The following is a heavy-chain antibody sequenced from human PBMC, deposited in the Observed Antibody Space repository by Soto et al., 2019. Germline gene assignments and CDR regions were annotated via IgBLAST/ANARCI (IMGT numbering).Heavy chain of an antibody. CDR2: INPSGGST. D-gene: IGHD6-19*01. Sequence: ASVKVSCKASGYTFTSYYMHWVRQAPGQGLEWMGIINPSGGSTSYAQKFQGRVTMTRDTSTSTVYMELSSLRSEDTAVYYCAREFSSRGWYAPIPGCPDYWGQGTLVTVAS. J-gene: IGHJ4*02. CDR3: AREFSSRGWYAPIPGCPDY. CDR1: GYTFTSYY. V-gene: IGHV1-46*03.